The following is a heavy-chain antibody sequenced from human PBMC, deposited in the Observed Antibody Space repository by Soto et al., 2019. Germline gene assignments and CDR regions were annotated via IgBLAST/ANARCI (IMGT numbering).Heavy chain of an antibody. CDR2: LDYRGTA. Sequence: PGETLTLTWNLSGVAISGTGDNWGWIRQPPGKGLEWIATLDYRGTAHYNPSVKSRINISADPSKNQISLTLASVAAADTPVYYCARQGSYWGQGALVTVSS. CDR3: ARQGSY. CDR1: GVAISGTGDN. J-gene: IGHJ4*02. V-gene: IGHV4-39*01.